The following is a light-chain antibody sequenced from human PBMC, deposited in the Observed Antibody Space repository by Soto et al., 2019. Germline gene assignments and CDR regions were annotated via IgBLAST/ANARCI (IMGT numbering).Light chain of an antibody. V-gene: IGLV2-23*02. Sequence: QSVVTQPASVSGSPGQSVTISCSGSDIGNYNLVSWYQHLPGRAPKLLIFEVTMRPSGISDRFAGSKSACTASLTISGLQAEDEGDYYGASYAGSRTDVFGSGTKLTVL. CDR2: EVT. CDR3: ASYAGSRTDV. CDR1: SDIGNYNL. J-gene: IGLJ1*01.